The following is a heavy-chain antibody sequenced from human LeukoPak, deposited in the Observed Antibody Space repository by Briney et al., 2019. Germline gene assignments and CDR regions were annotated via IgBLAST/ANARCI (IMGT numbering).Heavy chain of an antibody. CDR2: ISAYNGNI. Sequence: ASVKVSCKASGYTFTSYGISWVRQAPGQGLEWMGWISAYNGNINYAQKLQGRVTMTTGTSTSTAYMELRSLRSDDTAVYYCASVYCSSTSCYRGGLDYWGQGTLVTVSS. D-gene: IGHD2-2*01. CDR1: GYTFTSYG. CDR3: ASVYCSSTSCYRGGLDY. V-gene: IGHV1-18*01. J-gene: IGHJ4*02.